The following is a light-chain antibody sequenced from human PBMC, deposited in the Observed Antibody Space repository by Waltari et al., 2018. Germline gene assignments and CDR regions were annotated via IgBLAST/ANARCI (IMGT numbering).Light chain of an antibody. Sequence: QSALPQPRSVSGSPGQSVPISCTGTTSDAGANNFGSWYQHPPDKAPKTIIYDINKRPSGVPDRFSGSKSGNTASLTISGLQAEDEADYYCCSCVGRNIYWVFGGGTKLTVL. J-gene: IGLJ3*02. CDR3: CSCVGRNIYWV. CDR1: TSDAGANNF. V-gene: IGLV2-11*01. CDR2: DIN.